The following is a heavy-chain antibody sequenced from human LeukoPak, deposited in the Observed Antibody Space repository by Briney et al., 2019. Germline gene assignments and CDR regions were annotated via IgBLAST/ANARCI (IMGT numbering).Heavy chain of an antibody. J-gene: IGHJ4*02. CDR2: VNSDGSWT. D-gene: IGHD2-2*01. V-gene: IGHV3-74*01. Sequence: GGSLRLSCAASGNYWMHWVRQAPGKGLVWVSHVNSDGSWTSHADSVKGRFTISKDNAKSTVYLQMNNLRTEDTAVYYCVSFYETNWGRGTLVTVSS. CDR1: GNYW. CDR3: VSFYETN.